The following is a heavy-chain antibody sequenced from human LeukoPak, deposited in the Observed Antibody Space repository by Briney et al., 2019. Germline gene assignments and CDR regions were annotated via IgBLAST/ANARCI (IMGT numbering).Heavy chain of an antibody. D-gene: IGHD3-22*01. CDR2: MSYDGTNK. V-gene: IGHV3-30*04. CDR3: AKDLDSSGVSY. CDR1: GFTFNSFA. J-gene: IGHJ4*02. Sequence: GRSLRLSCAASGFTFNSFALHWVRQAPGKGLEWVAVMSYDGTNKHYADSVKGRFTISRDNSKNSLYLQINSLRADDTALYYCAKDLDSSGVSYWGQGTLVTVSS.